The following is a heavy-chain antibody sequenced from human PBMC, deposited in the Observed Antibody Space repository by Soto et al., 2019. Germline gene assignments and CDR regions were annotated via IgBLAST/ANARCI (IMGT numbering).Heavy chain of an antibody. CDR2: IYYSGST. CDR1: GGSISSSSYY. CDR3: ATHSVYSSGWNNSPGAPNEYLHH. Sequence: SETLSLTCTVPGGSISSSSYYWGWIRQPPGKGLEWIGSIYYSGSTYYNPSLKSRVTISVDTSKNQFSLKLSSVTAADTAVYYCATHSVYSSGWNNSPGAPNEYLHHWGQGTLVTVSS. V-gene: IGHV4-39*01. J-gene: IGHJ1*01. D-gene: IGHD6-19*01.